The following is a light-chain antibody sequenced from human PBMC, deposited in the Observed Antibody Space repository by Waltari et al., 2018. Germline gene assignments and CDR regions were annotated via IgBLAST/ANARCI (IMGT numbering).Light chain of an antibody. CDR3: QQSFSTRPLT. CDR1: QSINTY. Sequence: QIPQSPSSLSASLADRPTITCRASQSINTYLNWYQQKPGKTTKHLINTASTLQTWGPSRFSGSGSGTDDTLTISSLQLEDFATYYCQQSFSTRPLTFGQGTKVAIQ. V-gene: IGKV1-39*01. J-gene: IGKJ1*01. CDR2: TAS.